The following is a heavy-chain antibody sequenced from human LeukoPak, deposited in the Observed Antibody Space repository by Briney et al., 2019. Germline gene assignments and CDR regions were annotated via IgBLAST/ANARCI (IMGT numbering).Heavy chain of an antibody. J-gene: IGHJ4*02. D-gene: IGHD6-6*01. Sequence: GGSLRLSCAASGFTFSNYAMRWVRQAPGKGLEWVANIKQDGSEKYYVDSVKGRFTISRDNAKNSLCLQMNSLRAEDTAVYYCAKERKLLPFDCWGQGTLVTVSS. V-gene: IGHV3-7*01. CDR3: AKERKLLPFDC. CDR1: GFTFSNYA. CDR2: IKQDGSEK.